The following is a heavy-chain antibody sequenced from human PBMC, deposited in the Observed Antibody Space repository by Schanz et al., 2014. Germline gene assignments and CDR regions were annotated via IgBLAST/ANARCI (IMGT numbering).Heavy chain of an antibody. CDR2: ISHDGYST. CDR3: AKDAENTAMITDYFDY. J-gene: IGHJ4*02. V-gene: IGHV3-64*04. Sequence: QVQLVESGGGVVQPGRSLRLSCATSGFTFSSYSMNWVRQAPGKGLEYVSAISHDGYSTYYADSVKGRFTISRDNSKNTLYLQMNSLRAEDTAVYYCAKDAENTAMITDYFDYWGQGTLVTVSS. CDR1: GFTFSSYS. D-gene: IGHD5-18*01.